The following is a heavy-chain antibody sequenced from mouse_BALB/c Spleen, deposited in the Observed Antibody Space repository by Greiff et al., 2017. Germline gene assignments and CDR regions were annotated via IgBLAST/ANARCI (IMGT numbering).Heavy chain of an antibody. J-gene: IGHJ3*01. Sequence: QVHVKQSGPGLVAPSQSLSITCTVSGFSLTGYGVNWVRQPPGKGLEWLGMIWGDGSTDYNSALKSRLSISKDNSKSQVFLKMNSLQTDDTARYYGARYDYDGRSAWFAYWGQGTLVTVSA. CDR2: IWGDGST. D-gene: IGHD2-4*01. CDR1: GFSLTGYG. V-gene: IGHV2-6-7*01. CDR3: ARYDYDGRSAWFAY.